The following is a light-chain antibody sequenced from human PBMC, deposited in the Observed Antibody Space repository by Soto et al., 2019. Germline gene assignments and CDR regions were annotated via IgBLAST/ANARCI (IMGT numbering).Light chain of an antibody. Sequence: QLVLTQSPSASASLGASVKLTCTLSSGHSSYAIAWHQQQPEKGPRYLMKVNTDGSHNKGDGIPDRFSGSSSGAERYLTISSRQSEDEADYYCQTWGAGFSVVFGGGTKLTVL. CDR2: VNTDGSH. J-gene: IGLJ2*01. CDR1: SGHSSYA. V-gene: IGLV4-69*01. CDR3: QTWGAGFSVV.